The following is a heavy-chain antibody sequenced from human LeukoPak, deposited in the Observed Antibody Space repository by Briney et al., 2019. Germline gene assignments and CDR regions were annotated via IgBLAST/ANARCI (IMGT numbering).Heavy chain of an antibody. Sequence: SETLSLTCAVYGGSFSGYYWSWIRQPPGKGLEWLGEINHSGSTNYNPSLKSRVTISVDTYKNQFSLKLSSVTAADTAVYYCARALSFWSGYCFDYWGQGTLVTVSS. CDR3: ARALSFWSGYCFDY. CDR1: GGSFSGYY. V-gene: IGHV4-34*01. J-gene: IGHJ4*02. CDR2: INHSGST. D-gene: IGHD3-3*01.